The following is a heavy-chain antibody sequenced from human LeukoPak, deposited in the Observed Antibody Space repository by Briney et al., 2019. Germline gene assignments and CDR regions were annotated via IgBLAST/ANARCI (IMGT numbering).Heavy chain of an antibody. J-gene: IGHJ6*02. V-gene: IGHV3-23*01. CDR3: ARGTVTADSEAYYYYAMDV. CDR1: GFTFSSYA. Sequence: GGSLRLSCAASGFTFSSYAMSWVRQAPGKGLEWVSGISGSGGSTYYADSVKGRFTISRDNSKNTLYLQMNSLRADDTALYYCARGTVTADSEAYYYYAMDVWGQGTTVTVSS. CDR2: ISGSGGST. D-gene: IGHD2-21*02.